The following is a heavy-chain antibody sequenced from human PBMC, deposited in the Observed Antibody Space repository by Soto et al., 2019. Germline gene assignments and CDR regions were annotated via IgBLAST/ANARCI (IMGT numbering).Heavy chain of an antibody. CDR1: GFTFSTYW. V-gene: IGHV3-74*01. CDR3: ARDLRSHFDY. J-gene: IGHJ4*01. CDR2: IKNEGART. Sequence: PGGSLRLSCAASGFTFSTYWMHWVRQAPGEGLVWVSAIKNEGARTSYADSVKGRFTISRDNAKNTLYLQLNNLRAEDTAVYYCARDLRSHFDYWGHGTLVTVSS.